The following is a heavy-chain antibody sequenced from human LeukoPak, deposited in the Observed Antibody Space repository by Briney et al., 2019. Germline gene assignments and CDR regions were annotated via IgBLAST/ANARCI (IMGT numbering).Heavy chain of an antibody. D-gene: IGHD4/OR15-4a*01. CDR2: ISGYNGNT. CDR1: GYTFTSYG. Sequence: ASVKVSCKASGYTFTSYGITWVRQAPGQGLEWMGWISGYNGNTHYAQKLQGSVTMTTDTSTSTAYMELRSLRSDDTAVYYCAKGGTQLTFPVWGQGTLVTVSS. V-gene: IGHV1-18*01. J-gene: IGHJ4*02. CDR3: AKGGTQLTFPV.